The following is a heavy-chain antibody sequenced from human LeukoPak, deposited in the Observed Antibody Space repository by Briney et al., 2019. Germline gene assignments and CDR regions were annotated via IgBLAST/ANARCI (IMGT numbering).Heavy chain of an antibody. V-gene: IGHV4-61*10. D-gene: IGHD3-9*01. Sequence: SETLSLTCTVSGGSISSGSYYWSWIRQPAGKGLEWSGYIYYSGSTNYNPSLKSRVTISVDTSKNQFSLKLSSVTAADTAVYYCARGIGLIRYFDWLHFDYWGQGTLVTVSS. CDR3: ARGIGLIRYFDWLHFDY. CDR2: IYYSGST. J-gene: IGHJ4*02. CDR1: GGSISSGSYY.